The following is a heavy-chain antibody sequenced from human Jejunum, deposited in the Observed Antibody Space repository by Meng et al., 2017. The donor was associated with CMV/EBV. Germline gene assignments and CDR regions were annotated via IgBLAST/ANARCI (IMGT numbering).Heavy chain of an antibody. D-gene: IGHD2-15*01. CDR2: IYGDGDK. CDR3: AHSYCSAGTRYSFFY. J-gene: IGHJ4*02. V-gene: IGHV2-5*02. Sequence: SGLSLITSEMGVGWIRQAPGKALEFLALIYGDGDKRYSPSLHTRLTITKDTPKNQVFLTMTNMDPVDTATYYCAHSYCSAGTRYSFFYWGQGTLVTVSS. CDR1: GLSLITSEMG.